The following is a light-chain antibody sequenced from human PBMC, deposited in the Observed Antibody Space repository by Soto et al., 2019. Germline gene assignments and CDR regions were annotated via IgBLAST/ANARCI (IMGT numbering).Light chain of an antibody. J-gene: IGKJ1*01. CDR2: DAS. V-gene: IGKV1-5*01. CDR3: QQYNTFWT. CDR1: QNIYTW. Sequence: DIQMTQSPATLSASVGDRVTITCRASQNIYTWLAWYQQKPGKAPKLLIYDASSLETGVPSRFSGSGSGTEFTLTISSLQPDDFATYYCQQYNTFWTFGQGTKVGIK.